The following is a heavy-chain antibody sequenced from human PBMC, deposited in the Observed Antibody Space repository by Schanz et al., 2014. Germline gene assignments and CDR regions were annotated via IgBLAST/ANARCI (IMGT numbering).Heavy chain of an antibody. CDR3: ARDGNYYGSRNYYKTPYYFDY. CDR2: ISHSGGSK. Sequence: DVQLLESGGGLVQPGGSLRLSCAASGFTFNSYAMTWVRQAPGKGLEWVSSISHSGGSKYYADSVKGRFTISRDNSENTLHLQVTSLRAEDTAIYYCARDGNYYGSRNYYKTPYYFDYWGQGTLXTVSS. J-gene: IGHJ4*02. CDR1: GFTFNSYA. D-gene: IGHD3-10*01. V-gene: IGHV3-23*01.